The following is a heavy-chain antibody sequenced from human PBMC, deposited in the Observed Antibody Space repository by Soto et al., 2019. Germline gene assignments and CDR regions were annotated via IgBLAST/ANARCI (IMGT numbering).Heavy chain of an antibody. D-gene: IGHD6-19*01. CDR2: ISGSGGST. CDR3: ATHSSGWYDGWFDP. Sequence: EVQLLESGGGLVQPGGSLRLSCAASGFTFSSYAMSWVRQAPGKGLEWVSAISGSGGSTYYADSVKGRFTISRDNSKNTRYLQMNSLRAEDTAVYYCATHSSGWYDGWFDPWGQGTLVTVSS. CDR1: GFTFSSYA. J-gene: IGHJ5*02. V-gene: IGHV3-23*01.